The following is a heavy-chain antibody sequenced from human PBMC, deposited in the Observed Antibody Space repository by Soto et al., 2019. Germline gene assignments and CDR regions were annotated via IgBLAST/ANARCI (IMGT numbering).Heavy chain of an antibody. CDR1: GGSISSSSYY. V-gene: IGHV4-39*07. CDR3: ARGRTLFDY. J-gene: IGHJ4*02. Sequence: SETLSLTCTVSGGSISSSSYYWGWIRQPPGKGLEWIGSIYYSGSTYYNPSLKSRVTLSVDTSKNQFSLKLSSLSAADTAVYYCARGRTLFDYWGQGTLVTVSS. CDR2: IYYSGST.